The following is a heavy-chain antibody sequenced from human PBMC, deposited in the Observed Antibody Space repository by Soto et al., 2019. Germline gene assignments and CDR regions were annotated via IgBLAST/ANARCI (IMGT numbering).Heavy chain of an antibody. V-gene: IGHV1-18*01. CDR2: ISAYNGNT. J-gene: IGHJ4*02. CDR3: ALCLYTIEQPGFDY. D-gene: IGHD3-16*01. Sequence: ASVKVSCKASGYTFTSYGISWVRQAPGQGLEWMGWISAYNGNTNYAQKLQGRVTMTTDTSTSTAYMELRSLRSDDTAVYYCALCLYTIEQPGFDYWGQGTLVPVSS. CDR1: GYTFTSYG.